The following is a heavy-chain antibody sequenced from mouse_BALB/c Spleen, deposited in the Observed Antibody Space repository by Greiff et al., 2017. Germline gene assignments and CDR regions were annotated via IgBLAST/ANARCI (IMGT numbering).Heavy chain of an antibody. CDR2: ISSGSSTI. D-gene: IGHD3-3*01. J-gene: IGHJ2*01. CDR3: ARSRGYYFDY. CDR1: GFTFSSFG. Sequence: EVQGVESGGGLVQPGGSRKLSCAASGFTFSSFGMHWVRQAPEKGLEWVAYISSGSSTIYYADTVKGRFTISRDNPKNTLFLQMTSLRSEDTAMYYCARSRGYYFDYWGQGTTLTVSS. V-gene: IGHV5-17*02.